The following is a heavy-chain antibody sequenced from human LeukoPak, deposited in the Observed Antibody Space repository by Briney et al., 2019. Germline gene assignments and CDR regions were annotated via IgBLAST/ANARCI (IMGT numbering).Heavy chain of an antibody. Sequence: GGSLRLSCAASGFTISGYAMSWVRQAPGKGLEWVSAISGSGGSTYYADSVKGRFTISRDNSKNTLSMQMNSLRAEDTAVYYCAKPWYSSSSLSDYWGQGTLVTVSS. J-gene: IGHJ4*02. CDR3: AKPWYSSSSLSDY. CDR2: ISGSGGST. V-gene: IGHV3-23*01. D-gene: IGHD6-6*01. CDR1: GFTISGYA.